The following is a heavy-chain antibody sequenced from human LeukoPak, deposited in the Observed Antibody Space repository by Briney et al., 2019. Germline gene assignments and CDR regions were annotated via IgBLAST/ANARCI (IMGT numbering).Heavy chain of an antibody. CDR2: INPNSGGT. CDR1: GYTFTGYY. J-gene: IGHJ4*02. V-gene: IGHV1-2*02. Sequence: GASVKVSCKASGYTFTGYYMHWVRQAPGQGLEWMGWINPNSGGTNYAQKFQGRVTMTRDTSISTAYMELSRLRSDDTAVYYCARAIGSGSSSWYYFDYWGQGTLVTVSS. CDR3: ARAIGSGSSSWYYFDY. D-gene: IGHD6-13*01.